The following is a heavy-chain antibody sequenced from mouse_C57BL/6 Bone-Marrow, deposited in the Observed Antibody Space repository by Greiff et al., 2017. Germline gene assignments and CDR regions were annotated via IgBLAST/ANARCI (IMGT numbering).Heavy chain of an antibody. J-gene: IGHJ2*01. D-gene: IGHD2-3*01. CDR1: GYTFTSYD. V-gene: IGHV1-85*01. Sequence: VKLQESGPELVKPGASVKLSCKASGYTFTSYDINWVKQRPGQGLEWIGWIYPRDGSTKYNEKFKGKATLTVDTSSSTAYMELHSLTSEDSAVYFCARDYAGYPYYFDYWGQGTTLTVSS. CDR2: IYPRDGST. CDR3: ARDYAGYPYYFDY.